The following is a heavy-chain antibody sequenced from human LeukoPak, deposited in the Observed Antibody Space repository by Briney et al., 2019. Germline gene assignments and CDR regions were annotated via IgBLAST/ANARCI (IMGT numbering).Heavy chain of an antibody. CDR1: GYTFIDYY. CDR2: INPNSGGT. CDR3: ARDGATHRSPSPFGEFAYDAFDI. D-gene: IGHD3-10*01. Sequence: ASVKVSCKASGYTFIDYYMHWVRQAPGQGLEWMGWINPNSGGTNYAQKFQGWVTMTRDTSISTAYMELSRLRSDDTAVYYCARDGATHRSPSPFGEFAYDAFDIWGQGTVVTVSS. V-gene: IGHV1-2*04. J-gene: IGHJ3*02.